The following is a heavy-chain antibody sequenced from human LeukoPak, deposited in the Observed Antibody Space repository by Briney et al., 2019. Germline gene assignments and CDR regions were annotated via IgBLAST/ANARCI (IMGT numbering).Heavy chain of an antibody. CDR1: GLIFRNFA. Sequence: PGGSLRLSCEASGLIFRNFAMHWVRQAPGKGLEWVAVISYDGSNKYYADSVKGRFTISRDNSKNTLYLQMNSLRAEDTAVYYCARVGPYSSSPVDYWGQGTLVTVSS. J-gene: IGHJ4*02. CDR3: ARVGPYSSSPVDY. D-gene: IGHD6-6*01. V-gene: IGHV3-30-3*01. CDR2: ISYDGSNK.